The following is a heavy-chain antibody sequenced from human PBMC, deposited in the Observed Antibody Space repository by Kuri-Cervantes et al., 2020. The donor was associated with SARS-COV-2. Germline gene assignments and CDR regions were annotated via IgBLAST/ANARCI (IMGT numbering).Heavy chain of an antibody. CDR3: AGDDYGDYVGLG. J-gene: IGHJ4*02. Sequence: GESLKISCAASGFTFSSYWMSWVRQAPGKGLEWVSYISRSSSSIYYADSVKGRFTISRDNAKNSLYLQMNSLRDEDTAVYYCAGDDYGDYVGLGWGQGTLVTVSS. D-gene: IGHD4-17*01. V-gene: IGHV3-48*02. CDR2: ISRSSSSI. CDR1: GFTFSSYW.